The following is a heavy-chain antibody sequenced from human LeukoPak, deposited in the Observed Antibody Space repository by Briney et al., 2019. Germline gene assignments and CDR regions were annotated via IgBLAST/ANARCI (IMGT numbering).Heavy chain of an antibody. J-gene: IGHJ4*02. CDR1: GLSFSNYS. Sequence: GGSLRLSCAVSGLSFSNYSMHWVRQAPGKGLVWVARTNLHGTAVDYADSVKGRFTISRDNAKNTLFLQMNSLRAEDTAVYYCASAYTYVRLGDHWGQGTLVTVSS. CDR3: ASAYTYVRLGDH. D-gene: IGHD3-16*01. V-gene: IGHV3-74*01. CDR2: TNLHGTAV.